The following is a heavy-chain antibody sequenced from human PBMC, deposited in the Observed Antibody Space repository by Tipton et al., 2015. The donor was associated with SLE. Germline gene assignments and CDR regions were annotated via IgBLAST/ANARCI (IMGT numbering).Heavy chain of an antibody. CDR3: ATSKPGFY. CDR1: GGSFSGYY. CDR2: INHSGST. J-gene: IGHJ4*02. D-gene: IGHD1-1*01. Sequence: TLSLTCAVYGGSFSGYYWSWIRQPPGKGLEGIGEINHSGSTNYNPSLKSRVTISVDTSKNQFSLKLSSVAAADTAVYYCATSKPGFYWGQGTLVTVSS. V-gene: IGHV4-34*01.